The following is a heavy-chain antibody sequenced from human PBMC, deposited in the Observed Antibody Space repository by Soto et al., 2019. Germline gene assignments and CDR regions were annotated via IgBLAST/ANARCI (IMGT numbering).Heavy chain of an antibody. Sequence: SETLSLTCTVSGGSISSGGYYWSWIRQHPGKGLEWIGYIYYSGSTYYNPSLKSRVTISVDTSKNQFSLKLSSVTAADTAVYYCASDDYWRGGSCYHRYYGMDVWGQGTTVTVSS. CDR1: GGSISSGGYY. CDR2: IYYSGST. D-gene: IGHD2-15*01. V-gene: IGHV4-31*03. J-gene: IGHJ6*02. CDR3: ASDDYWRGGSCYHRYYGMDV.